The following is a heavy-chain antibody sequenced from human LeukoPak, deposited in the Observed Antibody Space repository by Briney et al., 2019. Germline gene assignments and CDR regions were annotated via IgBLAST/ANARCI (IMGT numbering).Heavy chain of an antibody. CDR3: ARNNTRTVSRGSSRRRANAFDI. D-gene: IGHD6-13*01. CDR2: IYHSGST. V-gene: IGHV4-38-2*01. J-gene: IGHJ3*02. CDR1: GSSISSTYY. Sequence: SETLSLTCAVSGSSISSTYYWGWIRQPPEKGLELIGSIYHSGSTYYNPSLRSRVTISVDTSKKQFSLKLSSVTAADTAVYYCARNNTRTVSRGSSRRRANAFDIWGQGTMVTVSS.